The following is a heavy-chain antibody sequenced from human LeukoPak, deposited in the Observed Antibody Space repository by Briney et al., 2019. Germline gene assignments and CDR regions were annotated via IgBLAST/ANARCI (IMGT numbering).Heavy chain of an antibody. J-gene: IGHJ6*02. CDR1: GFTFSSYA. Sequence: PGGSLRLSCAASGFTFSSYAMSWVRQAPGKGLEWVSGISGSGGNRYYADSVKGRFTISRDNSKNTLYLQMNSLRAEDTAVYYCAKGRFYYYGSGSYEMDVWGRGTTVTVSS. V-gene: IGHV3-23*01. D-gene: IGHD3-10*01. CDR2: ISGSGGNR. CDR3: AKGRFYYYGSGSYEMDV.